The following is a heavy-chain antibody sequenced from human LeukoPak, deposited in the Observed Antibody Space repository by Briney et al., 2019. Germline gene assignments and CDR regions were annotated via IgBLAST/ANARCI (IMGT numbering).Heavy chain of an antibody. J-gene: IGHJ4*02. Sequence: ASVKVSCKASGYTFTSYGISWVRQAPGQGLEWMEWISAYNGNTNYAQKLQGRVTMTTDTSTSTAYMELRSLRSDDTAVYYCARRDYYDSSTPFDYWGQGTLVTVSS. V-gene: IGHV1-18*01. CDR1: GYTFTSYG. D-gene: IGHD3-22*01. CDR3: ARRDYYDSSTPFDY. CDR2: ISAYNGNT.